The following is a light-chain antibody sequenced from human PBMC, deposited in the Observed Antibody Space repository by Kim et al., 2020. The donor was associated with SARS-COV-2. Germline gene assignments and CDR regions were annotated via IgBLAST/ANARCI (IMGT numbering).Light chain of an antibody. CDR1: KLGDKY. CDR3: QTWDSTTEGYV. J-gene: IGLJ1*01. Sequence: SYELTQPPSVSVSPGQTASITCSGGKLGDKYACWYQQKPGQSPVLVIYQDNKRPSGIPERFSGSNSGNTATLTISGTQAVDEADYYCQTWDSTTEGYVFG. V-gene: IGLV3-1*01. CDR2: QDN.